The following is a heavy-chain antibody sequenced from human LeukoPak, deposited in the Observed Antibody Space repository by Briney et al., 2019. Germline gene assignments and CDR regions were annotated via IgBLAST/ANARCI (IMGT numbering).Heavy chain of an antibody. J-gene: IGHJ5*02. D-gene: IGHD3-10*01. CDR1: GYTFTGYY. V-gene: IGHV1-2*06. CDR2: INPNIGGT. Sequence: ASVKVSCKASGYTFTGYYMNWVRQAPGQGLEWMGRINPNIGGTNYAQKFQGRVTMTRDTSISTAYMERSRLRSDDTAVYYCARSEASYYYGAGSRKTAFDPWGQGTLVTVSS. CDR3: ARSEASYYYGAGSRKTAFDP.